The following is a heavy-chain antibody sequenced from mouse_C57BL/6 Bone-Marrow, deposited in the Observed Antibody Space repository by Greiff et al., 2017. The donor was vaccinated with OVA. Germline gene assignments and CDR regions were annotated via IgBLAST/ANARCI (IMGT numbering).Heavy chain of an antibody. D-gene: IGHD3-2*02. CDR1: GYAFSSSW. Sequence: QVQLKESGPELVKPGASVKISCKASGYAFSSSWMNWVKQRPGKGLEWIGRIYPGDGDTNYNGKFKGKAKLTADKSSSTAYMQLSSLTSEDSAVYCCAPLRPGFAYWGQGTLVTVSA. CDR3: APLRPGFAY. CDR2: IYPGDGDT. J-gene: IGHJ3*01. V-gene: IGHV1-82*01.